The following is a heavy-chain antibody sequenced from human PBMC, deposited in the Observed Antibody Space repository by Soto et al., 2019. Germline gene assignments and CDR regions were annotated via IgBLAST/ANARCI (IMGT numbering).Heavy chain of an antibody. J-gene: IGHJ4*02. CDR2: ISYDGSNK. CDR1: GFTFSSYA. D-gene: IGHD4-17*01. Sequence: QVQLVESGGGVVQPGRSLRLSCAASGFTFSSYAMHWVRQAPGKGLEWVAVISYDGSNKYYADSVKGRFTISRDNSKNTLYLQMNSLRAEDTAVYYCARDRYGLVDYWGQGTLVTVSS. CDR3: ARDRYGLVDY. V-gene: IGHV3-30-3*01.